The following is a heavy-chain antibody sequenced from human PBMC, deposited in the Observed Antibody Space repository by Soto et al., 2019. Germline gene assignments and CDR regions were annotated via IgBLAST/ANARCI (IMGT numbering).Heavy chain of an antibody. J-gene: IGHJ5*02. CDR2: ISAYNGNT. Sequence: ASVKVSCKASGYTSTNYGMHWVRQAPGQRLEWMGWISAYNGNTNYAQKLQGRVTMTTDTSTSTAYMELRSLRPDDTAVYYCARCIERDWFDPWGQGTLVTVSS. CDR3: ARCIERDWFDP. CDR1: GYTSTNYG. D-gene: IGHD2-8*01. V-gene: IGHV1-18*01.